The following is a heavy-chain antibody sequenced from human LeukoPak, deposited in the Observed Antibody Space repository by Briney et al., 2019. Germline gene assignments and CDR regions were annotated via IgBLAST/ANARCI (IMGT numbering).Heavy chain of an antibody. J-gene: IGHJ5*02. CDR2: IIPIFGTA. D-gene: IGHD3-10*01. V-gene: IGHV1-69*13. CDR3: ARAYYYGSAVNWFDP. CDR1: GGTFSSYA. Sequence: GPSVKVSCKASGGTFSSYAISWVRQAPGQGLEWMGGIIPIFGTANYAQKFQGRVTITADESTSTAYMELSSLRSEDTAVYYCARAYYYGSAVNWFDPWGQGTLVTVSS.